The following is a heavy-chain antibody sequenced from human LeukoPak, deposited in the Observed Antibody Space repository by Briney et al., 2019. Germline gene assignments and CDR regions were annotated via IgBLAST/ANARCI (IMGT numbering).Heavy chain of an antibody. J-gene: IGHJ6*02. CDR1: GYTFTSYD. D-gene: IGHD6-19*01. Sequence: ASVSVSCKASGYTFTSYDINWVRQAPGQGLEWMGWMNPNSGNTGYAQKFQGRVTMTRNTSISTAYMELSSLRSEDTAVYYCAVYSSGWWPYYYYGMDVWGQGTTVTVSS. CDR3: AVYSSGWWPYYYYGMDV. CDR2: MNPNSGNT. V-gene: IGHV1-8*01.